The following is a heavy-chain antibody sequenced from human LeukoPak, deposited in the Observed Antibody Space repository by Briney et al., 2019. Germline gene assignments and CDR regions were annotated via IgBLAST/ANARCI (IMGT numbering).Heavy chain of an antibody. CDR2: ISSSGSTI. CDR1: GFTFTSCT. CDR3: ARDIGIPDGDY. J-gene: IGHJ4*02. V-gene: IGHV3-48*04. Sequence: PGGSLRLSCAASGFTFTSCTMSWVRQAPGKGLEWVSYISSSGSTIYYADSVKGRFTISRDNAKNSLYLQMNSLRAEDTAVYYCARDIGIPDGDYWGQGTLVTVSS. D-gene: IGHD1-14*01.